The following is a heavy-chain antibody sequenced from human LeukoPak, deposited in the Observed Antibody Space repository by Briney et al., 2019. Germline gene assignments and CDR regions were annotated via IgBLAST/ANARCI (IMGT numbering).Heavy chain of an antibody. J-gene: IGHJ4*02. CDR1: GFTFSNLA. CDR2: ISASGGST. D-gene: IGHD6-19*01. Sequence: PGGSLRLSCAASGFTFSNLAMSWVRQAPGKGLEWLSLISASGGSTYYADSVKGRFTISRDNSKNTQYLQMNSLRAEDTALYYCARHLYSIGGDYWGQGTLVTVSS. CDR3: ARHLYSIGGDY. V-gene: IGHV3-23*01.